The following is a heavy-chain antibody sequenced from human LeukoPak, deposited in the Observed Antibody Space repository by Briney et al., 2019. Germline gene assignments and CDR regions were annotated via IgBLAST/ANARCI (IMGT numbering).Heavy chain of an antibody. CDR2: ISGSGGST. Sequence: GGSLRLSCAASGFTFSSYAMSWVRQAPGKGLEWVSAISGSGGSTYYADSVKGRFTISRDNSKNTLYLQMNSLRAEDTAVYYCAKDLSGDSSGYPPSYYGMDVWGQGTTVTVSS. V-gene: IGHV3-23*01. CDR1: GFTFSSYA. CDR3: AKDLSGDSSGYPPSYYGMDV. J-gene: IGHJ6*02. D-gene: IGHD3-22*01.